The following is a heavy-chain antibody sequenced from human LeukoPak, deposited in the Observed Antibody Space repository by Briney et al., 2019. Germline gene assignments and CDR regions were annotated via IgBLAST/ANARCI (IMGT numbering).Heavy chain of an antibody. D-gene: IGHD6-19*01. CDR1: GFTFSSYD. J-gene: IGHJ4*02. CDR2: IFYSGST. CDR3: ARRPVAGAVSPYYFDY. Sequence: GSLRLSCAASGFTFSSYDMTWIRQPPGKGLEWIGNIFYSGSTYYSPSLKSRVTISLDTSKNQFSLKLSSVTAADTAVYYCARRPVAGAVSPYYFDYWGQGTLVTVSS. V-gene: IGHV4-59*04.